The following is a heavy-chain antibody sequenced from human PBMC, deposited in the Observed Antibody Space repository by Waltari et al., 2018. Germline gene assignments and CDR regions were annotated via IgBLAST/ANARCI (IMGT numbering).Heavy chain of an antibody. CDR3: ARDNSLDY. V-gene: IGHV3-7*01. J-gene: IGHJ4*02. CDR2: IKQDGSEK. CDR1: GFTFSSDW. Sequence: EVQLVESGGGLVQPGGSLRLSCAASGFTFSSDWMSWVRQAPGKGLEWVANIKQDGSEKYYVDSVKGRFTISRDNAKNSLYLQMNSLRAEDTAVYYCARDNSLDYWGQGTLVTVSS. D-gene: IGHD1-20*01.